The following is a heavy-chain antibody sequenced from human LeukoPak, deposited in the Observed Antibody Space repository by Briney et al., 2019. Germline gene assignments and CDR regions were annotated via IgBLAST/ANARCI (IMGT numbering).Heavy chain of an antibody. CDR1: GGSISSSSYY. CDR2: IYYSGST. CDR3: ARHEIVVVPAAISRGPYYYGMDV. J-gene: IGHJ6*02. Sequence: SETLSLTCTVSGGSISSSSYYWGWIRQPPGKGLEWIGSIYYSGSTYYNPSLKSRVTISVDTSKNQFSLKLSSVTAADTAVYYCARHEIVVVPAAISRGPYYYGMDVWGQGTTVTVSS. D-gene: IGHD2-2*01. V-gene: IGHV4-39*01.